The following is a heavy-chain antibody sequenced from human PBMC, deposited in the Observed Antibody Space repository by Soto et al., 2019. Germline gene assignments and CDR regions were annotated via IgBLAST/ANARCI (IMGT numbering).Heavy chain of an antibody. D-gene: IGHD6-6*01. CDR2: ISWNSGSI. V-gene: IGHV3-9*01. CDR1: GFTFDDYA. CDR3: AKDIRGAARGAFDI. Sequence: GGSLRLSCAASGFTFDDYAVHWVRQAPGKGLEWVSGISWNSGSIGYVDSVKGRFTISRDNAKNSPYLQMNSLRAEDTALYYCAKDIRGAARGAFDIWGQGTMVTVSS. J-gene: IGHJ3*02.